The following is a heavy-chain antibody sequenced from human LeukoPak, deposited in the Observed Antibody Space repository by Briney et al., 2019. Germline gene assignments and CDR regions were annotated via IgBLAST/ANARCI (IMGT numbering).Heavy chain of an antibody. CDR3: ARGGETATGPFDY. CDR2: INEDGSIT. CDR1: GFTFRTYW. J-gene: IGHJ4*02. Sequence: GGSLRLSCAVSGFTFRTYWMHWVRQVPGKGLVWVSRINEDGSITNYADSVTGRFRISRDNAENTLYLQMNSLRAEDTAVYYCARGGETATGPFDYWGQGTLVTVSS. V-gene: IGHV3-74*01. D-gene: IGHD5-24*01.